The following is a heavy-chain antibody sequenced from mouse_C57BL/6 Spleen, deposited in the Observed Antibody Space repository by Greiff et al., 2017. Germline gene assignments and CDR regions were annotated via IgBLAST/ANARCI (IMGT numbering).Heavy chain of an antibody. D-gene: IGHD2-1*01. V-gene: IGHV8-8*01. Sequence: QVTLKESGPGILQLSQTLSLTCSFSGFSLSTYGMGVGRIRQPSGKGLEWLAHIWWDDDKYYNPALKSRLTISTDSSKNQVFLKIANVVTADTATYYFARIGGNYYYAMDYWGQGTSVTVSS. CDR3: ARIGGNYYYAMDY. CDR2: IWWDDDK. J-gene: IGHJ4*01. CDR1: GFSLSTYGMG.